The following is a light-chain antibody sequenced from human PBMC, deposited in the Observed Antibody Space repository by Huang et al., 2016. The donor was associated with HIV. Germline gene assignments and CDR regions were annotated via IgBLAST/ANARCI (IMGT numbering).Light chain of an antibody. CDR2: GSS. CDR1: RSVSTN. J-gene: IGKJ4*01. Sequence: EIVMTQSPATLSVSPGQRVTLSCRANRSVSTNLAWYQQRHGQAPRLLIYGSSTRAHGIPARFSGSGSGTDFSLTISSLQSEDFALYYCHQYNNWLLSFGGRTRV. CDR3: HQYNNWLLS. V-gene: IGKV3-15*01.